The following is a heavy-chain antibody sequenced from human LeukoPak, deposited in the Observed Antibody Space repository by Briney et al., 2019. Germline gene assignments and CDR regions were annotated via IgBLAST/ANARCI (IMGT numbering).Heavy chain of an antibody. D-gene: IGHD6-13*01. CDR3: ARGYSSSWYSSDFDY. Sequence: PGGSLRLSCAASGFTVSSNYMSWVRQAPGKGLEWVSVIYSGGSTYYADSVKGRFTISRDNSKNTLYLQMNSLRAEDTAVYYCARGYSSSWYSSDFDYWGQGTLVTVSA. CDR2: IYSGGST. V-gene: IGHV3-66*01. CDR1: GFTVSSNY. J-gene: IGHJ4*02.